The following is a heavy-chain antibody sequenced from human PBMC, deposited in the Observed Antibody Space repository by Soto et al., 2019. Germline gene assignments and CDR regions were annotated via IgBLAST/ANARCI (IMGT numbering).Heavy chain of an antibody. V-gene: IGHV4-59*01. CDR1: GGSISSYY. CDR3: ARDSKSRGYGMDV. Sequence: QVQLQESGPGLVKPSETLSLTCTVSGGSISSYYWSWIRQPPGKGLEWIGYIYYSGSTNYNPSLKSRVTISVDTSKNQFSLKLSSVTAADTAVCYCARDSKSRGYGMDVWGQGTTVTVSS. J-gene: IGHJ6*02. D-gene: IGHD3-10*01. CDR2: IYYSGST.